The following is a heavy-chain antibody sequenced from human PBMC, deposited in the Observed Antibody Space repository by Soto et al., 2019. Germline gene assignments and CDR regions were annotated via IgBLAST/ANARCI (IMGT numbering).Heavy chain of an antibody. Sequence: QVQLVQSGAEVKKPGASVKVSCKASGYTFTSYAMHWVRQAPGQRLEWMGWINAGNGNTKYSQKFQGRVTITRDTSASTAYMELSSLRSEDTAVYYCARDFSWFVELMASDYWGQGTLVTVSP. J-gene: IGHJ4*02. V-gene: IGHV1-3*01. CDR2: INAGNGNT. CDR3: ARDFSWFVELMASDY. D-gene: IGHD3-10*01. CDR1: GYTFTSYA.